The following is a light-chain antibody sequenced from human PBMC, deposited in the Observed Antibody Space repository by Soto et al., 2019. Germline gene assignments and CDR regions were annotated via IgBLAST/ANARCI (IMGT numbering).Light chain of an antibody. CDR2: DAS. V-gene: IGKV1-5*01. CDR3: QHYSTSSGVT. Sequence: TQMTQSPSTLSASVGDRVIITCRASQAISGWLAWYQQKPGKAPKLLVFDASSLEDGVPSRFSGSGSGTEFTLTVSNLQSDDFATYYCQHYSTSSGVTFGGGTKVDIK. CDR1: QAISGW. J-gene: IGKJ4*01.